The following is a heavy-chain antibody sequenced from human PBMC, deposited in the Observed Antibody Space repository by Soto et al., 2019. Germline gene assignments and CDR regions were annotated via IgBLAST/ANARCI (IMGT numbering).Heavy chain of an antibody. CDR1: GYSISSGFY. V-gene: IGHV4-38-2*01. Sequence: XGTLSLTCDVSGYSISSGFYWGCTRQPPGKGLEWIGNIYHSGSTHYNPSLKSRVAISVDTSKNQFSLKLTSVTAADTAVYYCAVDYANGYYFDYWGQGTLVTVSS. D-gene: IGHD4-17*01. CDR3: AVDYANGYYFDY. CDR2: IYHSGST. J-gene: IGHJ4*02.